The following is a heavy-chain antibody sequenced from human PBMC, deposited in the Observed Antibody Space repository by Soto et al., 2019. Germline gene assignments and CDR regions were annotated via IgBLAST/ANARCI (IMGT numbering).Heavy chain of an antibody. V-gene: IGHV4-59*12. CDR1: GGSISSYY. CDR3: ARARRYYGMDV. Sequence: PSETXSLTCTVSGGSISSYYWSWIRQPPGKGLEWIGYIYYSGSTYYNPSLKSRVTISVDTSKNQFSLKLSSVTAADTAVYYCARARRYYGMDVWGQGTTVTVSS. CDR2: IYYSGST. J-gene: IGHJ6*02.